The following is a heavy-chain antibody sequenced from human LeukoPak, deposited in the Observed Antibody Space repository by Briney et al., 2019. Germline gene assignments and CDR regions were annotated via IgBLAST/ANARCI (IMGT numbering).Heavy chain of an antibody. V-gene: IGHV3-21*01. CDR1: GFTFSGYS. Sequence: GGSLRLSCAASGFTFSGYSMNWVRQAPGKGLEWVSSISSSSSYIYYADSVKGRFTISRDNAKNSLYLQMNSLRAEDSAVYYCARDLNDYYSYYFDYWGQGTLVAVSS. J-gene: IGHJ4*02. D-gene: IGHD3-22*01. CDR3: ARDLNDYYSYYFDY. CDR2: ISSSSSYI.